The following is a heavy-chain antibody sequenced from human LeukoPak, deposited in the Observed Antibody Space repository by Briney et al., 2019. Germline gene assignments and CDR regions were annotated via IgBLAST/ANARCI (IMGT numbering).Heavy chain of an antibody. Sequence: SQTLSLTCAISGDSVSRNTAAWNWIRQSPSRGLEWLGRTYYRSKWYNDYATSVQSRITINADTAKNQFSLQLNSVTPEDTAVYYCARHVISSGYYDSSGPDNWFDPWGQRTLVTVSS. CDR2: TYYRSKWYN. V-gene: IGHV6-1*01. J-gene: IGHJ5*02. D-gene: IGHD3-22*01. CDR1: GDSVSRNTAA. CDR3: ARHVISSGYYDSSGPDNWFDP.